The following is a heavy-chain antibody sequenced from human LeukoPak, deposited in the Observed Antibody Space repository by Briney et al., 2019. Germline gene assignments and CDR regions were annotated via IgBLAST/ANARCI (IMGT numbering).Heavy chain of an antibody. Sequence: GASVKVSCKASGYTFTGYYMHWVRQAPGQGLEWMGWINPNSGGTNYAQKFQGRVTMTRDASISTAYMELSRLRSDDTAVYYCAYYDFWSGYSGFDPWGQGTLVSVSS. D-gene: IGHD3-3*01. V-gene: IGHV1-2*02. CDR2: INPNSGGT. CDR1: GYTFTGYY. J-gene: IGHJ5*02. CDR3: AYYDFWSGYSGFDP.